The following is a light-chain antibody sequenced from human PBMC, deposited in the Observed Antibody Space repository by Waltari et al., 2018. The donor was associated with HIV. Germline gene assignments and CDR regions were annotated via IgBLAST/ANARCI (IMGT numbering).Light chain of an antibody. V-gene: IGLV2-14*03. J-gene: IGLJ2*01. CDR2: DVF. Sequence: QSALTQPASVSGSPGQPITIPCTGPSCDLGGHNYVPWYQQHPGKAPKLMIFDVFNRPSGVSNRFSGSKSGNTASLTISGLQAEDEADYYCSSYTSSSTRVFGGGTKLTVL. CDR1: SCDLGGHNY. CDR3: SSYTSSSTRV.